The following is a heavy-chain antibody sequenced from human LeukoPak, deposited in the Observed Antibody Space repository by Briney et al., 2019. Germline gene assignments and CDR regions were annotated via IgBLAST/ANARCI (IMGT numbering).Heavy chain of an antibody. CDR1: GFTFSSYS. Sequence: GGSLRLSCAASGFTFSSYSMNWVRQAPGKGLEWVSSISASSNYIYYPDSVKGRFIISRDNSKNTLYVQMNSLRAEDTAVYYCARHSGWYVSWFDPWGQGTLVTVSS. J-gene: IGHJ5*02. D-gene: IGHD6-19*01. CDR2: ISASSNYI. CDR3: ARHSGWYVSWFDP. V-gene: IGHV3-21*01.